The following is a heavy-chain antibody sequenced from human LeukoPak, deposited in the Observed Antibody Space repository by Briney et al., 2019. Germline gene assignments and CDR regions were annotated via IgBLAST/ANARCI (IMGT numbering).Heavy chain of an antibody. J-gene: IGHJ6*03. V-gene: IGHV3-7*01. D-gene: IGHD3-10*01. CDR3: ARDRPLGYYGSGSYDYMDV. Sequence: PGGSLRLSCAASGFTFSSYWMSWVRQAPGKGLEWVANIKQDGSEKYYVDSVKGRFTISRDNAKNSLYLQMNSLRAEDTAVYYCARDRPLGYYGSGSYDYMDVWGKGITVTVSS. CDR1: GFTFSSYW. CDR2: IKQDGSEK.